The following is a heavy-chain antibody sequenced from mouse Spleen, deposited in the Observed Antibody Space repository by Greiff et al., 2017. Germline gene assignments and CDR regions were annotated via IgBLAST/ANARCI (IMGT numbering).Heavy chain of an antibody. CDR2: IDPSDSYT. V-gene: IGHV1-69*01. Sequence: QVQLQQPGAELVMPGASVKLSCKASGYTFTSYWMYWVKQRPGQGLEWIGAIDPSDSYTNYNQKFKGKATMTVDKSSSTAYMQLSSLTSEDSAVDYCARENDGYPWFAYWGQGTLVTVSA. D-gene: IGHD2-3*01. J-gene: IGHJ3*01. CDR1: GYTFTSYW. CDR3: ARENDGYPWFAY.